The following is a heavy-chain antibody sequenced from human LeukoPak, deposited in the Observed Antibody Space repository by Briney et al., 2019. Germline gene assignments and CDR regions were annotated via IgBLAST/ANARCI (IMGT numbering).Heavy chain of an antibody. D-gene: IGHD2-21*02. CDR1: GGSISSYY. V-gene: IGHV4-59*01. Sequence: SETLSLTCTVPGGSISSYYWSWIRQPPGKGLEWNGYIYYSGSTNYNPSLKSRVTISVDTSKNQFSLKLSSVAAADTAVYYCAREAGGDWFDYWGQGTLVTVSS. CDR2: IYYSGST. J-gene: IGHJ4*02. CDR3: AREAGGDWFDY.